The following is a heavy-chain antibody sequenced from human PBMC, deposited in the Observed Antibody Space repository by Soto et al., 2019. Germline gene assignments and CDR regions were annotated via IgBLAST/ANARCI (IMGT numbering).Heavy chain of an antibody. V-gene: IGHV4-4*02. CDR3: ARVLWELRGLFDP. D-gene: IGHD1-26*01. CDR1: GGSISSSNW. Sequence: QVQLQESGPGLVKPSGTLSLTCAVSGGSISSSNWWSWVRQPPGKGLEWIGEIYHSGSTNYNPPLSGALTVAVYKSRHQGSLKRSSVTAADTAVYYCARVLWELRGLFDPWGQGTLVTVSS. CDR2: IYHSGST. J-gene: IGHJ5*02.